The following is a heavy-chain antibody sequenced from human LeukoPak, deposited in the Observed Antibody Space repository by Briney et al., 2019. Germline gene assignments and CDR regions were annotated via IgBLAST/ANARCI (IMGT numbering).Heavy chain of an antibody. Sequence: PGGSLRLSCAASGFTFSSYAMIWVRQAPGKGLEWVSGISGRGGSTYYADSVKGRFTISRDNSKNTLYLQMNSLRAEDTAIYYCTRGRGSYSLDYWGRGTLVTVSS. CDR3: TRGRGSYSLDY. D-gene: IGHD1-26*01. V-gene: IGHV3-23*01. J-gene: IGHJ4*02. CDR1: GFTFSSYA. CDR2: ISGRGGST.